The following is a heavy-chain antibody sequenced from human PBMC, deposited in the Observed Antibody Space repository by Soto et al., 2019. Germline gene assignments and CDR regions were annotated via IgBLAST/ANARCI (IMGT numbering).Heavy chain of an antibody. CDR3: ARHGPRVVAALFYYYYYMDV. J-gene: IGHJ6*03. D-gene: IGHD2-15*01. Sequence: GGSLRLSCAASGFTFSSYWMSRVRQAPGKGLEWVANIKQDGSEKYYVDSVKGRFTISRDNAKNSLYLQMNSLRAEDTAVYYCARHGPRVVAALFYYYYYMDVWGKGTTVTVSS. CDR1: GFTFSSYW. V-gene: IGHV3-7*01. CDR2: IKQDGSEK.